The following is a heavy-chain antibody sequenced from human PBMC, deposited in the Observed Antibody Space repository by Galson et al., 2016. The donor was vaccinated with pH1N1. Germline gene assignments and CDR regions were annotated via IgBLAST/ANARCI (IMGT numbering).Heavy chain of an antibody. D-gene: IGHD3-10*01. J-gene: IGHJ6*02. Sequence: SGAEVKKPGESLRISCKGSGYRFNTYWISWVRQRPGKGLEWMGKIDPSDSYIHYNPSVHGHVTISTDRYVSTAYLQWASPEASDTAMYYCARHGGYCNGSQSYSTTLDGMDVWGQGTTVTVSS. CDR2: IDPSDSYI. CDR1: GYRFNTYW. V-gene: IGHV5-10-1*01. CDR3: ARHGGYCNGSQSYSTTLDGMDV.